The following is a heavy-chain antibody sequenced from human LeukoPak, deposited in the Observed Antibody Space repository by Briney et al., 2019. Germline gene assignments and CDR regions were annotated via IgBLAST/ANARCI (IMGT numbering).Heavy chain of an antibody. V-gene: IGHV3-53*01. Sequence: GGSLRLSCAASGFIVSSNYMSWVRQAPGKGLEWVSVIYSGAGGGGTYYADSVKGRFTISRDNAKNSLYLQMNSLRAEDTAVYYCARAISGPTSAYWGQGTLVTVSS. J-gene: IGHJ4*02. CDR3: ARAISGPTSAY. D-gene: IGHD5-12*01. CDR1: GFIVSSNY. CDR2: IYSGAGGGGT.